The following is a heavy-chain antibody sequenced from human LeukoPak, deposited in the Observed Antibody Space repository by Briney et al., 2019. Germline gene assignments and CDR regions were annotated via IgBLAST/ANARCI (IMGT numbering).Heavy chain of an antibody. Sequence: PGGSLRLSCAASGFTFSSSNMNWVRQAPGKGLEWVSYISGSSNTIYYADSVKGRFTISRDNAKNSLYLQLNSLRAEDTTVYYCARPYSSIFFDSWGQGALVTVSS. CDR3: ARPYSSIFFDS. J-gene: IGHJ4*02. V-gene: IGHV3-48*01. CDR2: ISGSSNTI. D-gene: IGHD6-13*01. CDR1: GFTFSSSN.